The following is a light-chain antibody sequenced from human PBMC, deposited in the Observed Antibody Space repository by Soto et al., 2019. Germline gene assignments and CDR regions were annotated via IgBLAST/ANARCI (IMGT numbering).Light chain of an antibody. CDR1: HSVSSSY. J-gene: IGKJ1*01. Sequence: EIVLTQSPRTLSLSPGERATLSCMASHSVSSSYLACYQQEPGQAPRLLIYGESGRATGIPDRFSGSGSGTDFTLTISRLEPEDFAVYYCQQYGSSPPWTFGQGTKVDIK. CDR2: GES. CDR3: QQYGSSPPWT. V-gene: IGKV3-20*01.